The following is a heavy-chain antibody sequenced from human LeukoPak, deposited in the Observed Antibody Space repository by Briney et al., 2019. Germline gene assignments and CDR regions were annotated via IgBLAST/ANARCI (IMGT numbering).Heavy chain of an antibody. CDR1: GFTFSSYA. CDR2: ISGSGGST. Sequence: GGSLRLSCAASGFTFSSYAMSWVRQAPGKGLEWVSAISGSGGSTYYADSVKGRFTISRDNSKNTLYLQMNSLRAEDTAVYYCAKDGDSSGWYDYYYYYYMDVWGKGTTVTVSS. J-gene: IGHJ6*03. CDR3: AKDGDSSGWYDYYYYYYMDV. V-gene: IGHV3-23*01. D-gene: IGHD6-19*01.